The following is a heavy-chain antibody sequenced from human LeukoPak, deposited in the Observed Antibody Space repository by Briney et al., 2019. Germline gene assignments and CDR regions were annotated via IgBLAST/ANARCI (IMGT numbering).Heavy chain of an antibody. Sequence: ASVKVSCKASGYTFTSYGISWVRQAPGQRLEWMGWIIAYNGNTNYAQKLQGRVTMTTDTSTSTAYMELRSLTSDDTAVYYCARRYSDILTGYYPASRERYFAYWGQGTLVTVSS. CDR3: ARRYSDILTGYYPASRERYFAY. J-gene: IGHJ4*02. D-gene: IGHD3-9*01. CDR2: IIAYNGNT. V-gene: IGHV1-18*04. CDR1: GYTFTSYG.